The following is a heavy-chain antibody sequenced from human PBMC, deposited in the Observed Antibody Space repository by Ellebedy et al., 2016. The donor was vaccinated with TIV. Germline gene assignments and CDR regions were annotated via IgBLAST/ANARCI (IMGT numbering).Heavy chain of an antibody. CDR1: GFSVSSNY. V-gene: IGHV3-66*01. CDR3: ARDGLGGPDF. D-gene: IGHD3-10*01. J-gene: IGHJ4*02. Sequence: PGGSLRLSCVVSGFSVSSNYMSWVRQAPGKGLEWVSGIYIGGTTYYSDAVKGRITISRDNSKNTLYLPMDSLRVEDTAVDYCARDGLGGPDFWGQGTLVTVSS. CDR2: IYIGGTT.